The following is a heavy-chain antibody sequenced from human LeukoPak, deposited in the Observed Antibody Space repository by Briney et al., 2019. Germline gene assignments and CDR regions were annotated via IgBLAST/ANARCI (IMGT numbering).Heavy chain of an antibody. CDR2: ISSSGSTI. CDR3: ARDKVVGATFFDY. CDR1: GFTFSSYS. D-gene: IGHD1-26*01. V-gene: IGHV3-48*02. J-gene: IGHJ4*02. Sequence: GGSLRLSCAASGFTFSSYSMNWVRQAPGRGLEWVSCISSSGSTIYYADSVKGRFTISRDNAKNSLYLQINSLRDEDTALYYCARDKVVGATFFDYWGQGTLVTVSS.